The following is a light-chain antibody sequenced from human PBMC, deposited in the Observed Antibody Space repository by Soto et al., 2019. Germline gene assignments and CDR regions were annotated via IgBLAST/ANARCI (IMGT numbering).Light chain of an antibody. J-gene: IGKJ2*01. CDR2: GAS. CDR3: QQFGNSAYT. CDR1: QSVNNNY. V-gene: IGKV3-20*01. Sequence: EIVLTQSPGTLSLSPGERATLSCRASQSVNNNYLAWYQQKPGQAPRLLIYGASSRATGIPDRFSGSGSGTDFTLTISRLEPEDFAVYYCQQFGNSAYTFGQGTKVDIK.